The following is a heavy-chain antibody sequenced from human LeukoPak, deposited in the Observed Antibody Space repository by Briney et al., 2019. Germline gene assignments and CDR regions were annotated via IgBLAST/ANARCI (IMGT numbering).Heavy chain of an antibody. CDR2: IYYSGSS. CDR1: GDSISSSSYY. Sequence: SETLSLTCTVSGDSISSSSYYWGWVRQPPGKGLEWIGDIYYSGSSYYSPSLKSRVTISLDTSKYQFSLKLRSVTAADTAVYYCARRRYYDSTGFLDWGQGSLVSVSS. D-gene: IGHD3-22*01. CDR3: ARRRYYDSTGFLD. J-gene: IGHJ1*01. V-gene: IGHV4-39*01.